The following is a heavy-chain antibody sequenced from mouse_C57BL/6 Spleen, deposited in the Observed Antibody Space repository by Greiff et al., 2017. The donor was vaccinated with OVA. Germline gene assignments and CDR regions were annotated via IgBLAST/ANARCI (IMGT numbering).Heavy chain of an antibody. D-gene: IGHD2-10*02. CDR1: GYTFTSYW. CDR2: IYPGSGST. J-gene: IGHJ4*01. CDR3: ASGYGKGYAMDY. V-gene: IGHV1-55*01. Sequence: QVHVKQPGAELVKPGASVKMSCKASGYTFTSYWITWVKQRPGQGLEWIGDIYPGSGSTNYNEKFKSKATLTVDTSSSTAYMQLSSLTSEDSAVYYCASGYGKGYAMDYWGQGTSVTVSS.